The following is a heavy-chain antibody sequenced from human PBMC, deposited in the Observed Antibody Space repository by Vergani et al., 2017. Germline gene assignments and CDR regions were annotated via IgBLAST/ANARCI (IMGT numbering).Heavy chain of an antibody. J-gene: IGHJ4*02. CDR1: GFSLSSSGMG. D-gene: IGHD4-17*01. CDR2: SDWDDDT. Sequence: QVTLRESGPALVKPTQTLTLTCTFSGFSLSSSGMGVSWFRQPPGKALEWLARSDWDDDTYYSTSLKTRLTISKDTSKNQVVLTMTNMDPVDTATYYCARIPRIDYGLDYWGQGTLVTVSS. CDR3: ARIPRIDYGLDY. V-gene: IGHV2-70*15.